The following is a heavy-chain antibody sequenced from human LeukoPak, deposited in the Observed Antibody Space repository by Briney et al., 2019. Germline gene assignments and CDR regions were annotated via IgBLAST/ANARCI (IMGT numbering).Heavy chain of an antibody. CDR3: ARDYYDSSGYYYGDY. J-gene: IGHJ4*02. V-gene: IGHV1-3*01. CDR2: INAGNGNT. Sequence: ASVKVSCKASGYTFTSYAMHWVRQAPGQRLEWMGWINAGNGNTKYSQKFQGRVTITRDTSASTAYMELSSLRSEDTAVYYCARDYYDSSGYYYGDYWGQGTLVTVSS. D-gene: IGHD3-22*01. CDR1: GYTFTSYA.